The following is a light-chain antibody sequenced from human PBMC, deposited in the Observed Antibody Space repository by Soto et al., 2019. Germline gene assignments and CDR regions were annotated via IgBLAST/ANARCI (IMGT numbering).Light chain of an antibody. CDR1: QTVANY. CDR2: DTS. CDR3: QQRSTWPIT. V-gene: IGKV3-11*01. Sequence: EIVLTQSPATLSLSPGESATLSCRASQTVANYLAWYQQKPSQAPRLLIYDTSNRATGIPARFSGSGSGTDFTLTISSLEPEDFAVYYCQQRSTWPITFGQGTRLEIK. J-gene: IGKJ5*01.